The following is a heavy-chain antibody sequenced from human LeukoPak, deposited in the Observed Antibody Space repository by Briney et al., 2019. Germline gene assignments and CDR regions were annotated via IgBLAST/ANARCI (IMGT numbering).Heavy chain of an antibody. CDR3: AKKFYCSSASCPPYYGMDV. Sequence: GGSLRRSCAASGFTFSSYAMSWVRRSPGKGLEWVSAISGGGFTYYADSVKGRFTISRDNSKNALYLQMNSLRVGDTAVYYCAKKFYCSSASCPPYYGMDVWGKGTTVTVSS. V-gene: IGHV3-23*01. J-gene: IGHJ6*04. CDR2: ISGGGFT. CDR1: GFTFSSYA. D-gene: IGHD2-2*01.